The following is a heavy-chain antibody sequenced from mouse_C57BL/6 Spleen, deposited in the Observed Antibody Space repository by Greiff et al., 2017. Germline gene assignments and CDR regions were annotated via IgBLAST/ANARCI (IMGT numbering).Heavy chain of an antibody. V-gene: IGHV1-15*01. CDR1: GYTFTDYE. CDR3: TRRTFTTVVARDWYFDV. Sequence: VQLQQSGAELVRPGASVTLSCKASGYTFTDYEMHWVKQTPVHGLEWIGAIDPETGGTAYNQKFKGKAILTAEKSSSTAYMELRSLTSEDSAVYYCTRRTFTTVVARDWYFDVWGTGTTVTVSS. J-gene: IGHJ1*03. D-gene: IGHD1-1*01. CDR2: IDPETGGT.